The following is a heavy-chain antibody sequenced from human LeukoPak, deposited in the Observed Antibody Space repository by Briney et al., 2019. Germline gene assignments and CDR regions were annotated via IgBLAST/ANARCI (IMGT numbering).Heavy chain of an antibody. J-gene: IGHJ4*02. V-gene: IGHV1-46*01. CDR2: INPSGGST. CDR1: GYTFSNYY. Sequence: ASVKVSCKASGYTFSNYYTHWVRQAPGQGLEWMGLINPSGGSTKYAQKFQGRVTITADESTSTAYMELSSLRSEDTAVYYCAREANQLGHFDYWGQGTLVTVSS. D-gene: IGHD1-1*01. CDR3: AREANQLGHFDY.